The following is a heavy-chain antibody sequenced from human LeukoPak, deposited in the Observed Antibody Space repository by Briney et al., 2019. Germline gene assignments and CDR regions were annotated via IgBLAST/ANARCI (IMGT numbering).Heavy chain of an antibody. V-gene: IGHV3-11*04. Sequence: GGSLRLSCAASEFSISEYQMSWIRQAPGKGLKWVAYSSKYDDTTKYADSVKGRFTISRDNAKNSVYLQMDGLRVEDTAVYYCARDRQWARPFDNWGQGTLVTVSS. CDR2: SSKYDDTT. CDR1: EFSISEYQ. D-gene: IGHD6-6*01. CDR3: ARDRQWARPFDN. J-gene: IGHJ4*02.